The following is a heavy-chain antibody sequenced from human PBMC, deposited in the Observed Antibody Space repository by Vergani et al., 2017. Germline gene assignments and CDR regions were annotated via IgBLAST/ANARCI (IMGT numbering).Heavy chain of an antibody. D-gene: IGHD3-9*01. CDR2: IKQDGSEK. Sequence: EVQLVESGGGLVQPGGSLRLSCAASGFTFSSYWMSWVRQAPGKGLERVANIKQDGSEKYYVDSVKGRFTISRDNAKNSLYLQMNRLRAEDTAVYYCARDGYDILTGNNYYYCMDVWGQGTTVTVSS. CDR3: ARDGYDILTGNNYYYCMDV. V-gene: IGHV3-7*01. J-gene: IGHJ6*02. CDR1: GFTFSSYW.